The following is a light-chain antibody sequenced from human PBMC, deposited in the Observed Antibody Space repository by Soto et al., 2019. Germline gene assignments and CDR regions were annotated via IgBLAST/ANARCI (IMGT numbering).Light chain of an antibody. CDR3: QQYNSWPET. CDR2: DAF. Sequence: EIVMTQSPATLSVSPGERATLSCRASQSISNNLAWYHHRPGQAPRLLIYDAFTRATGIPARFSGSGSGKEFPLPIGSLQSEDFAVYYCQQYNSWPETFGQGTKWISN. CDR1: QSISNN. J-gene: IGKJ1*01. V-gene: IGKV3-15*01.